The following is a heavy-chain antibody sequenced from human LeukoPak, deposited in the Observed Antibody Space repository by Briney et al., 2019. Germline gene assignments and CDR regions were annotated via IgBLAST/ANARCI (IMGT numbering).Heavy chain of an antibody. Sequence: ASVKVSCKTSGYTFTIYGISWVRQAPGQGLEWMGWINPNSGGTNYAQRFQGRVTMTRDTSISTAYMELSRLRSDDTAVYYCARGLPQLASGMDVWGQGTTVTVSS. CDR2: INPNSGGT. J-gene: IGHJ6*02. CDR3: ARGLPQLASGMDV. D-gene: IGHD6-6*01. V-gene: IGHV1-2*02. CDR1: GYTFTIYG.